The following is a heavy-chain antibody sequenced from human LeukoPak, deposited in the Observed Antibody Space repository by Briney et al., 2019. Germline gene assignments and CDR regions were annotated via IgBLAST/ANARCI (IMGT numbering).Heavy chain of an antibody. D-gene: IGHD2-2*01. CDR2: ISGSGGST. J-gene: IGHJ4*02. CDR1: GFTFSSYA. CDR3: AKDTLYCSSTSCYATSFDY. Sequence: GGSLRLSCAASGFTFSSYAMSWVRQAPGKGLEWVSAISGSGGSTYYADSVKGRFTISRDNSKNTLYLQMNSLRAEDTAVYYCAKDTLYCSSTSCYATSFDYWGQGTLVTVSS. V-gene: IGHV3-23*01.